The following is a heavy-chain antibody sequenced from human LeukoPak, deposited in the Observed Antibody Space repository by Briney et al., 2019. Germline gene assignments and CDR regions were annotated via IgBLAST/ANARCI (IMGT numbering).Heavy chain of an antibody. V-gene: IGHV4-34*01. CDR3: ARLARRRYYYDSSGSIDY. CDR2: INHSGST. Sequence: PSETLSLTCAVYGGSFSGYYWSWIRQPPGKGLEWIGEINHSGSTNYNPSLKSRVTISVDTSKNQFSLKLSSVTAADTAVYYCARLARRRYYYDSSGSIDYWGQGTLVTVSS. D-gene: IGHD3-22*01. J-gene: IGHJ4*02. CDR1: GGSFSGYY.